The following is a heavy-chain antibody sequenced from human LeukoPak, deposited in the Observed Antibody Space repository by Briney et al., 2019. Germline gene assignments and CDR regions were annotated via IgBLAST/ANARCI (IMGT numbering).Heavy chain of an antibody. CDR3: ARDGDITPTDV. Sequence: GGSLRLSCAASGFTFSSFGMHWVRQAPGKGLEWVAVIWYDGSNKYYADSVKGRFTISRDNSKYTLYLQMNSLRAEDTAVYYCARDGDITPTDVWGQGTTVTVSS. CDR2: IWYDGSNK. V-gene: IGHV3-33*01. CDR1: GFTFSSFG. J-gene: IGHJ6*02. D-gene: IGHD2-15*01.